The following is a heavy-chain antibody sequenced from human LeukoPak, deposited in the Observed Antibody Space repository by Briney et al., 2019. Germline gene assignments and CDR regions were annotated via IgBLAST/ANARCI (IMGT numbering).Heavy chain of an antibody. V-gene: IGHV3-43*02. Sequence: GGSLRLSCVASGLNFGESAMHWVRQAPGKGLEWVSLISADGGSAFSADSVKGRFSISRDNSKNSLYLQMDSLRSEDTAMYFCAKESGKFNSWGQGTLVVVSS. CDR3: AKESGKFNS. CDR1: GLNFGESA. J-gene: IGHJ4*02. CDR2: ISADGGSA.